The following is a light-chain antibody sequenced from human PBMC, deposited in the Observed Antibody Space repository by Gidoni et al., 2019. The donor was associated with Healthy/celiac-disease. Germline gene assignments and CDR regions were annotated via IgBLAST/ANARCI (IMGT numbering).Light chain of an antibody. J-gene: IGKJ4*01. CDR1: QDISNY. CDR3: QQYDNLLST. V-gene: IGKV1-33*01. CDR2: DAS. Sequence: DIQMTQSPSSLSASVGDRVTITCQASQDISNYLNWYQQKPGKAPKLLIYDASNLETGVPSRFSGSGSGTDVTFTISSLQPEDIATYYCQQYDNLLSTFGGGTKVEIK.